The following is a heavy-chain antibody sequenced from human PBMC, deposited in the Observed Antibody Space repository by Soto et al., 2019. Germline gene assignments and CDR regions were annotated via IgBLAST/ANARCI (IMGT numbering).Heavy chain of an antibody. CDR3: TSEYCSGGSCHNGYYFDY. J-gene: IGHJ4*02. CDR2: IRSKANSYAT. Sequence: PGGSLRLSCAASGFTFSGSAMHWVRQASGKGLEWVGRIRSKANSYATAYAASVKGRFTISRDDSKNTAYLQMNSLKTGDTAVYYCTSEYCSGGSCHNGYYFDYWGQGTLVTVSS. D-gene: IGHD2-15*01. V-gene: IGHV3-73*01. CDR1: GFTFSGSA.